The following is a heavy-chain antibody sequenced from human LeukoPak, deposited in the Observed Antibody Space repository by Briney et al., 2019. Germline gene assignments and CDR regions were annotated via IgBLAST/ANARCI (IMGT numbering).Heavy chain of an antibody. CDR1: GCTFDDYA. Sequence: GGALRVSCAASGCTFDDYAMHWVRQAPGEGLEGVAGISWNSGSIGYADSVKGRFTISRANAKNSLYLQMNSLRAEDTALYYCAKVLRCSGWFDYWGQGTLVTVSS. J-gene: IGHJ4*02. CDR3: AKVLRCSGWFDY. D-gene: IGHD6-19*01. CDR2: ISWNSGSI. V-gene: IGHV3-9*01.